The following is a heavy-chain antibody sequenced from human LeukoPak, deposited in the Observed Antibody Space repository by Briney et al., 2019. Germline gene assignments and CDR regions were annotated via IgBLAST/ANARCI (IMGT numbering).Heavy chain of an antibody. Sequence: GGSLRLSCAVSGFTFSSYCMTWVRQAPGKGLEWVANIKQDGSQKYYVDSVKGRFTISRDNAKKSLFLQMNSLRVEDTAVYYCAEGQGWVLDYWGQGTLVTVSS. CDR1: GFTFSSYC. CDR3: AEGQGWVLDY. CDR2: IKQDGSQK. D-gene: IGHD1-26*01. J-gene: IGHJ4*02. V-gene: IGHV3-7*05.